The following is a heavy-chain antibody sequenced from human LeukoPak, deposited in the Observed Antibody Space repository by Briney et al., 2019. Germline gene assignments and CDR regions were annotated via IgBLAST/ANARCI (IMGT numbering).Heavy chain of an antibody. CDR1: GFTFSSYT. D-gene: IGHD5-18*01. Sequence: GGSLRLSCAASGFTFSSYTMHWVRQAPGEGLQYVSAISSNGDTTYYADSVKGRFTISRDNSKNTVYLQMDSLRGEDMAVYYCANAPSYLAFDIWGQGAMVTVSS. J-gene: IGHJ3*02. V-gene: IGHV3-64*02. CDR3: ANAPSYLAFDI. CDR2: ISSNGDTT.